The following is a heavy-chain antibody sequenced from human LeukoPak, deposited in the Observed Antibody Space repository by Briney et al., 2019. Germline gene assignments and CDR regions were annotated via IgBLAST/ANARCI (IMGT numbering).Heavy chain of an antibody. CDR1: GFTFSSYW. CDR3: ARGGAARPDY. J-gene: IGHJ4*02. CDR2: IASDGSST. D-gene: IGHD6-6*01. Sequence: GGSLRLSCAASGFTFSSYWMNWVRQAPGKGLVWVSRIASDGSSTTYADSVKGRFSISRDNAKNTLYLQMISLRVEDTAVYYCARGGAARPDYWGQGTLVTVSS. V-gene: IGHV3-74*01.